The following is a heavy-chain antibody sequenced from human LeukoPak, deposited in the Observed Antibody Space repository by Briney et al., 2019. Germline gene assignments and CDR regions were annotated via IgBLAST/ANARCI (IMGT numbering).Heavy chain of an antibody. Sequence: GGSLRLSCAASGFTFSSYSMNWVRQAPGKGLEWVSYISSSSSTIYYADSVKGRFTISRDNAKNSLYLQMNSLRAEDTAVYYCARYESFLAFDIWGQGTMVTVSS. D-gene: IGHD3-3*01. J-gene: IGHJ3*02. CDR3: ARYESFLAFDI. CDR1: GFTFSSYS. CDR2: ISSSSSTI. V-gene: IGHV3-48*04.